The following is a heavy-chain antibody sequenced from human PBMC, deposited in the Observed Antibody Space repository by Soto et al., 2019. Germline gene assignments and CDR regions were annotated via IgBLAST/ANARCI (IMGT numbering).Heavy chain of an antibody. D-gene: IGHD3-22*01. CDR1: GYTFTSYA. Sequence: ASVKVSCKASGYTFTSYAMHWVRQAPGQRLEWMGWINAGNGNTKYSQKFQGRVTITRDTSASTAYMELSSLRSEDTAVYYCARGGYYYDSSGYFGYWGQGTLVTVSS. CDR3: ARGGYYYDSSGYFGY. V-gene: IGHV1-3*01. CDR2: INAGNGNT. J-gene: IGHJ4*02.